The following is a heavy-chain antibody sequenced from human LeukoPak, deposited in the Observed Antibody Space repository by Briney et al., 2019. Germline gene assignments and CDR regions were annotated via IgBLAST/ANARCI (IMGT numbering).Heavy chain of an antibody. V-gene: IGHV1-24*01. CDR2: VDPEDDKN. CDR1: GNTLSELS. Sequence: GASVKVSCKVSGNTLSELSMHWVRQAPGKGLEWMGGVDPEDDKNIYAQKFQGRVTMTEDTSTDTAYMELSNLRSEDTVVYYCATDHQWQLLGYWGQGTLVTVSS. J-gene: IGHJ4*02. D-gene: IGHD1-26*01. CDR3: ATDHQWQLLGY.